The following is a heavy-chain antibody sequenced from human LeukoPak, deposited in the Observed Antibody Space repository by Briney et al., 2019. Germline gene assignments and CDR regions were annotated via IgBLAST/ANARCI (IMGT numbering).Heavy chain of an antibody. V-gene: IGHV4-31*03. CDR1: GGSISSGGYY. D-gene: IGHD3-3*01. J-gene: IGHJ4*02. Sequence: SQTLSLTCTVSGGSISSGGYYWSWIRQHPGKGLEWIGYIYYSGSTNYNPSLKSRVTISVDTSKNQFSLKLSSVTAADTAVYYCARLHYDFWSGYKFDYWGQGTLVTVSS. CDR3: ARLHYDFWSGYKFDY. CDR2: IYYSGST.